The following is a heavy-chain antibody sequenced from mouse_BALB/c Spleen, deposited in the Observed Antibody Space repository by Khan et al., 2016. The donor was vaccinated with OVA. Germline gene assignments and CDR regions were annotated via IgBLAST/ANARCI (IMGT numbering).Heavy chain of an antibody. V-gene: IGHV5-6-5*01. CDR3: ARDYGFAY. D-gene: IGHD1-1*01. CDR2: ISTGDST. Sequence: EVMLVESGGGLVKPGGSLKLSCTASGFTFSNYAMSWVRQSPEKRLEWVASISTGDSTYYPDSVKGRFTISRDNARNILYLQMNNLRSEDTAMYXCARDYGFAYWGQGTLVTVSA. CDR1: GFTFSNYA. J-gene: IGHJ3*01.